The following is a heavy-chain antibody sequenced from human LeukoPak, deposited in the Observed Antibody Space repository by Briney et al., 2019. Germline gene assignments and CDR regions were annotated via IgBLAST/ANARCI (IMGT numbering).Heavy chain of an antibody. CDR1: GYTFTSYG. CDR2: ISAYNGNT. V-gene: IGHV1-18*01. CDR3: ARVSYDFWSGYFRWFDP. Sequence: ASVKVSCKASGYTFTSYGISWVRQAPGQGLEWMGWISAYNGNTNYAQKLQGRVTMTTDTSTSTAYMELRSLRSDDTAMYYCARVSYDFWSGYFRWFDPWGQGTLVTVSS. J-gene: IGHJ5*02. D-gene: IGHD3-3*01.